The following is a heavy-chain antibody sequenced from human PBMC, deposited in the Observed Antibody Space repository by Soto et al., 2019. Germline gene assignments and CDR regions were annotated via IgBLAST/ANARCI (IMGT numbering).Heavy chain of an antibody. V-gene: IGHV3-23*01. CDR3: AKDKVREQWLALFDY. D-gene: IGHD6-19*01. J-gene: IGHJ4*02. Sequence: PGGSLRLSCAASGFTFSSYAMSWVRQAPGKGLEWVSAISGSGGSTYYADSVKGRFTISRDNSKNTLYLQMNSLRAEDTAVYYCAKDKVREQWLALFDYWGQGTLVTVSS. CDR2: ISGSGGST. CDR1: GFTFSSYA.